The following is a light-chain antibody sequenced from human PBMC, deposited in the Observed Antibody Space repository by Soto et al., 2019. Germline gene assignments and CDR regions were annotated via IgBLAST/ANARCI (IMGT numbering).Light chain of an antibody. Sequence: EIVMTQSPAALSVSPGERATLSCRASQSVSSNLAWYQQKPGQAPRLLIYGASTRATGIPARFSGSGSGTEFTLTISSLQSEDFAVYYCQHYVERSPITFGQGTRLEIK. CDR3: QHYVERSPIT. CDR1: QSVSSN. J-gene: IGKJ5*01. CDR2: GAS. V-gene: IGKV3-15*01.